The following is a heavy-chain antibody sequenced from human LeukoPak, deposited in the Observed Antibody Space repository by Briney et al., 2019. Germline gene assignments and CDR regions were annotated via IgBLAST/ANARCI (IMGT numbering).Heavy chain of an antibody. CDR1: GYSFTAFY. V-gene: IGHV1-2*02. CDR3: ARGEANKHTRYCSGGSCYRRDYYYGMDV. Sequence: ASVKVSCKAGYSFTAFYMHWVRQAPGQAPGQRLEWMGWINPNSGGTNYAQKFQGRVTMTRDTSISSIYMDLSRLTSDDTAVYYCARGEANKHTRYCSGGSCYRRDYYYGMDVWGQGTTVTVSS. D-gene: IGHD2-15*01. J-gene: IGHJ6*02. CDR2: INPNSGGT.